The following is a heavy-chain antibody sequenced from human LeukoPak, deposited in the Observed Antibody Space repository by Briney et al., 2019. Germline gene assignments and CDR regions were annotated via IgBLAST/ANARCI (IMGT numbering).Heavy chain of an antibody. V-gene: IGHV4-39*07. J-gene: IGHJ3*02. CDR3: ARVSSSGWYVGAFDI. CDR1: GGSISNSNYY. Sequence: SETLSLTCSVSGGSISNSNYYWGWIRLPPGKGMEWIGTIYYSGSTNYNPSLKSRLTISVHTSKNQFSMKLSSVTAADTAVYYCARVSSSGWYVGAFDIWGQGTMVTVSS. CDR2: IYYSGST. D-gene: IGHD6-19*01.